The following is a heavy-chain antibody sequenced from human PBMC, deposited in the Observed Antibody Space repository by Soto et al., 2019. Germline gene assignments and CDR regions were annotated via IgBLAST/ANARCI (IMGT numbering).Heavy chain of an antibody. Sequence: QVQLVQSGAEVRQPASSVKVSCKTSGATFSSYAITWVRQAPGQGLEWMGGIVPTVDTSTYAQKFQGRVTITAAKFTNTGYRELSSLRSDDTAVYYCVRVVAIPGYPDNWGQGTLVTVSS. CDR1: GATFSSYA. D-gene: IGHD5-12*01. CDR3: VRVVAIPGYPDN. J-gene: IGHJ4*02. CDR2: IVPTVDTS. V-gene: IGHV1-69*14.